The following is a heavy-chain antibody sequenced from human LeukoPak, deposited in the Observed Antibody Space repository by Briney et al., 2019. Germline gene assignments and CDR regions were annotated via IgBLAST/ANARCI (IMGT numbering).Heavy chain of an antibody. J-gene: IGHJ3*01. V-gene: IGHV3-30*09. CDR3: ARGLVGISGAFDV. Sequence: GGPLRLSCEGSGFTFSTYNLHWVRQAPGKGLEWVAVILNDGSHKYDADSVRGRFDVSRDNSKNTLYLQLRSLRPEDTAVYFCARGLVGISGAFDVWGHGTMVTVSS. D-gene: IGHD1-26*01. CDR2: ILNDGSHK. CDR1: GFTFSTYN.